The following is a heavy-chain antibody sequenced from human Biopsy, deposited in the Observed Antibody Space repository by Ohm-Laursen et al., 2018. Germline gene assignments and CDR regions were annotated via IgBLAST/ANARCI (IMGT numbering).Heavy chain of an antibody. CDR1: GFIFSRYA. CDR2: IWHDGSNK. D-gene: IGHD6-19*01. V-gene: IGHV3-33*01. CDR3: ARDLEYGSSFYYYYGMDA. J-gene: IGHJ6*02. Sequence: SLRLSCTASGFIFSRYAMHWVRQAPGKGLEWVAIIWHDGSNKYYADSVKGRFTISRDDSKNTLYLQMNSLRAEDTAVYYCARDLEYGSSFYYYYGMDAWGQGTTVTVSS.